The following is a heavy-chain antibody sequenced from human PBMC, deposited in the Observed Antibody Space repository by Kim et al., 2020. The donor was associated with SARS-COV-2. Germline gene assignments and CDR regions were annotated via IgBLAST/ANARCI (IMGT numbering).Heavy chain of an antibody. V-gene: IGHV3-30*01. J-gene: IGHJ5*02. CDR3: ATLYGSPAVWFDP. D-gene: IGHD3-10*01. Sequence: YAKSVKGRLTITRDNSKNTLYLQMTSLGAEDTAVYYCATLYGSPAVWFDPWGQGTLVTVSS.